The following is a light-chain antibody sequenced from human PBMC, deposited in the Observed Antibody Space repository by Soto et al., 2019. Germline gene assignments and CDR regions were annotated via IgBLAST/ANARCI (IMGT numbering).Light chain of an antibody. V-gene: IGKV3-20*01. CDR2: GAS. Sequence: EIVLRQSPGTLSFSPGERATLSCRASQSVRSSYLAWYQQKPGQAPRPLIYGASSRAIGIPDRFSGSGSGTDFTLTISRLEPEDFAVYYCQQYSSSPWTFGQGTKV. CDR3: QQYSSSPWT. CDR1: QSVRSSY. J-gene: IGKJ1*01.